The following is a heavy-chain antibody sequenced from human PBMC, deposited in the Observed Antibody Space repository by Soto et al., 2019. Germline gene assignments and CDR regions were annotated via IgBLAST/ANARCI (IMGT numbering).Heavy chain of an antibody. D-gene: IGHD4-17*01. CDR3: AREASASTVNFDY. CDR2: INPSGGST. Sequence: ASVKVSCKAPGYTFTSYYMHWVRQAPGQGLEWMGIINPSGGSTNSAQKFQGRVTMTRDTSTSTVYMELSSLRSDDTAVYYCAREASASTVNFDYWGQGTLVTVSS. J-gene: IGHJ4*02. CDR1: GYTFTSYY. V-gene: IGHV1-46*01.